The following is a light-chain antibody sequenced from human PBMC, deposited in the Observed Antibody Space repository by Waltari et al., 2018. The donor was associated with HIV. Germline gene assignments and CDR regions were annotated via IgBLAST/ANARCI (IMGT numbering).Light chain of an antibody. V-gene: IGLV1-47*01. Sequence: QSVLTQPPSASGTPGQRVTISCSGSSSNIGSNYVYWYQQLPGTTPKLLIYRNNQRPSGFPDRFSGSKSDTSASLAISGLRSEDEADYYCAAWDDSLSGWVFGGGTKLTVL. J-gene: IGLJ3*02. CDR2: RNN. CDR1: SSNIGSNY. CDR3: AAWDDSLSGWV.